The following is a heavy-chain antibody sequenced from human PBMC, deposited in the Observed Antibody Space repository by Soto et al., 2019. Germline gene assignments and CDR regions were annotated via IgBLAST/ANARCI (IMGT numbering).Heavy chain of an antibody. V-gene: IGHV4-30-4*01. D-gene: IGHD3-10*01. CDR1: GGSISSGDYY. J-gene: IGHJ4*02. Sequence: QVQLQESGPGLVKPSQTLSLTCTVSGGSISSGDYYWSWIRQPPGKGLEWIGYIYYSGSTYYNPSLKSRVTISVDTSKNQFSRKLSSVPAADTAVYYCARVGGFGATTIDYWGQGTLVTVSS. CDR3: ARVGGFGATTIDY. CDR2: IYYSGST.